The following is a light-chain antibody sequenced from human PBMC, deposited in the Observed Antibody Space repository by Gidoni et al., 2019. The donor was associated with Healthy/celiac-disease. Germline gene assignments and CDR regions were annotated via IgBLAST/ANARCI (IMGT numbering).Light chain of an antibody. J-gene: IGLJ2*01. Sequence: TISCTGTSSDVGSYKLVSWYQQHPGKAPKLMIYEVSKRPSGVSNRFSGSKSGNTASLTISGLQAEDEADYYCCSYAGSSTLVFGGGTKLTVL. CDR3: CSYAGSSTLV. CDR2: EVS. V-gene: IGLV2-23*02. CDR1: SSDVGSYKL.